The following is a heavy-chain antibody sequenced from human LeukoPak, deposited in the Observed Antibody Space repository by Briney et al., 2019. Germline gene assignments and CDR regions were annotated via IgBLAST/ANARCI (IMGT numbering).Heavy chain of an antibody. CDR1: GFTFSNAW. CDR3: TTIFGYYYYYMDV. D-gene: IGHD3-3*01. Sequence: PGGSLRLSCAASGFTFSNAWMSWVRQAPGKGLEWVGRIKSKTDGGTTDYAAPVKGRFTISRDDSKNTLYLQMNSLKTEDTAVYYCTTIFGYYYYYMDVWGKGTTVTVSS. CDR2: IKSKTDGGTT. J-gene: IGHJ6*03. V-gene: IGHV3-15*01.